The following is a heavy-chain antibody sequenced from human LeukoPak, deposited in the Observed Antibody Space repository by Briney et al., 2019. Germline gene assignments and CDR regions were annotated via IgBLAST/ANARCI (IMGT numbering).Heavy chain of an antibody. CDR2: IFPGGNT. J-gene: IGHJ5*02. D-gene: IGHD1-1*01. V-gene: IGHV4-61*02. Sequence: SQTLSLTCTVSGGSVSSGTYYWNWMRQPAGKGLEWIGRIFPGGNTYFNPSLKSRVAISVDSSKNQFSLTLSSVTAADTAVYYCARERASHWNDGWFDPWGQGTLVTVSS. CDR1: GGSVSSGTYY. CDR3: ARERASHWNDGWFDP.